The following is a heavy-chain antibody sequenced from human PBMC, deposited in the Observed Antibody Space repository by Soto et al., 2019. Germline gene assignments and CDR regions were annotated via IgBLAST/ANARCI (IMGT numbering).Heavy chain of an antibody. CDR3: AREGRTGYSFGLDY. CDR1: GGSISSYY. V-gene: IGHV4-59*06. D-gene: IGHD5-18*01. Sequence: SETLSLTCTVSGGSISSYYWSWIRQHPGKGLEWIGYIYYSGSTYYNPSLKSRVTISVDTSKNQFSLELRSVTAADTAVYYCAREGRTGYSFGLDYWGLGTLVTVS. J-gene: IGHJ4*02. CDR2: IYYSGST.